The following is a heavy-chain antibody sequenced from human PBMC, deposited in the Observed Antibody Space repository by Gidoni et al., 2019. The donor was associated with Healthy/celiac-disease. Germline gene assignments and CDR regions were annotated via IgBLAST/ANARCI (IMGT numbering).Heavy chain of an antibody. V-gene: IGHV4-30-4*01. Sequence: QVQLQESGTGLAKPSQTLSITSTGTGGSIGSGDYYWSWIRQPPGQGLEWIGYIYYSGSTYYHPSLKIRVTISVDPSKYQFSLKLSSVTAADTAVYYCARERATFFYRMDVWGQGTTVTVSS. CDR2: IYYSGST. J-gene: IGHJ6*02. CDR1: GGSIGSGDYY. CDR3: ARERATFFYRMDV. D-gene: IGHD1-26*01.